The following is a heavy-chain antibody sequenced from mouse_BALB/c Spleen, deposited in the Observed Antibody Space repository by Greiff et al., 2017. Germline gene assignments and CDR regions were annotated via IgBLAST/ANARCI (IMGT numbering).Heavy chain of an antibody. D-gene: IGHD2-4*01. CDR1: GYSFTGYF. CDR2: INPYNGDT. J-gene: IGHJ3*01. Sequence: EVQLVESGPELVKPGASVKISCKASGYSFTGYFMNWVMQSHGKSLEWIGRINPYNGDTFYNQKFKGKATLTVDKSSSTAHMELRSLASEDSAVYYCARSDYDDGPLAYWGQGTLVTVSA. CDR3: ARSDYDDGPLAY. V-gene: IGHV1-20*02.